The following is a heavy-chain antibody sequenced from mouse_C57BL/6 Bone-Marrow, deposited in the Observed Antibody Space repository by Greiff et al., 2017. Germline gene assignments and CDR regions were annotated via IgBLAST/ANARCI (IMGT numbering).Heavy chain of an antibody. CDR1: GYTFTSYG. J-gene: IGHJ2*01. D-gene: IGHD1-1*02. CDR3: ARYHHYCGGPLFDY. CDR2: IYPRSGNT. Sequence: VQLQQPGAELARPGASVKLSCKASGYTFTSYGISWVKQRTGQGLEWIGEIYPRSGNTYYNEKFKGKATLTADKSSSTAYMELRSLTSEDSAVYFGARYHHYCGGPLFDYWGQGTTLTVSS. V-gene: IGHV1-81*01.